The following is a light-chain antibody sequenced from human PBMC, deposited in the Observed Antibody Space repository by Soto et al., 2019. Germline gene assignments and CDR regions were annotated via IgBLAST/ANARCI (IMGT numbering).Light chain of an antibody. J-gene: IGKJ1*01. Sequence: DIQMTQSPSTLFASVGDRVTITCRASQSISSWLAWYQQKPGKAPKLLIYDASSLESGVPSRFSGSGSGTEFTLTISSLQPDDFATYYCQQYNSYSLTRTFAQGTKVAIK. CDR2: DAS. CDR1: QSISSW. CDR3: QQYNSYSLTRT. V-gene: IGKV1-5*01.